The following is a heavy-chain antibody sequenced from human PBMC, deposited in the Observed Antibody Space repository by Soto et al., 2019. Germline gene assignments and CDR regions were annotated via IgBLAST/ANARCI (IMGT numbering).Heavy chain of an antibody. V-gene: IGHV1-69*01. Sequence: QMQLVQSRAEVKKPGSSVKVSCKASGGTFSSYAISWVRQAPGQGLEWMGGIIPIFGTANYAQKFQGRVTITADESTSTAYMELSSLRSEDTAVYYCARDGGVNGDYVLGNGMDVWGQGTTVTVSS. CDR1: GGTFSSYA. D-gene: IGHD3-16*01. J-gene: IGHJ6*02. CDR2: IIPIFGTA. CDR3: ARDGGVNGDYVLGNGMDV.